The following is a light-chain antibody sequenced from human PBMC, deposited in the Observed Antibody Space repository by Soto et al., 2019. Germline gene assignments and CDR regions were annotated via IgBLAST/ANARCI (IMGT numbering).Light chain of an antibody. CDR2: EAT. CDR1: SSDVGSYDL. V-gene: IGLV2-23*01. CDR3: SRERANTLVV. Sequence: QSALTQPASVSGSPGQSITISCTGTSSDVGSYDLVSWYQQHPGKAPKLVIYEATQRASGISDRFSGSESGNTASLTISGLQADDEADYYCSRERANTLVVFGGGPMVTVL. J-gene: IGLJ2*01.